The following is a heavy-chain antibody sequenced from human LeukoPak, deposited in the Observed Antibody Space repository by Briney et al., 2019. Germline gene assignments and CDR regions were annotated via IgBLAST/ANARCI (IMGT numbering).Heavy chain of an antibody. J-gene: IGHJ4*02. CDR1: RFTVSSDY. CDR2: IYSGGST. CDR3: AREGIY. V-gene: IGHV3-53*01. Sequence: GGSLRLSCVASRFTVSSDYMSWVRQAPGKGLEWVSVIYSGGSTYYADSVKGRFTISRDNSKNTLYLQMNSLRAEDTAVYYCAREGIYWGQGTLVTVSS.